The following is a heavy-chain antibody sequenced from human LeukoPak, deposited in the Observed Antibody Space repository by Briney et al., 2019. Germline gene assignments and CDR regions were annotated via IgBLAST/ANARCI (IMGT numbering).Heavy chain of an antibody. J-gene: IGHJ4*02. V-gene: IGHV5-51*01. D-gene: IGHD3-10*01. CDR3: ARSMVRGAMDY. Sequence: GESLKISCQVSGPTVTNFWITWVRQMPGKGLEWMGIIFPGDSETRYSPSLQGQVTISADKSISTAYLQWSSLKASDTAMYYCARSMVRGAMDYWGQGTLVTVSS. CDR2: IFPGDSET. CDR1: GPTVTNFW.